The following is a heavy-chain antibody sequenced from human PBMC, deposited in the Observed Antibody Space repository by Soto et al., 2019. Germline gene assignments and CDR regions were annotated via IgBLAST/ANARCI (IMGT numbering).Heavy chain of an antibody. CDR2: IYYSGST. Sequence: SETLAITCTVSGGSINNYYWSWIRQPPGKGLEWIGYIYYSGSTNYNPSLKSRVTISVDTSKNQFSLKLSSVTAADTSVYYCAGRHGELFDYWGQGSLVTVSS. J-gene: IGHJ4*02. V-gene: IGHV4-59*03. D-gene: IGHD4-17*01. CDR3: AGRHGELFDY. CDR1: GGSINNYY.